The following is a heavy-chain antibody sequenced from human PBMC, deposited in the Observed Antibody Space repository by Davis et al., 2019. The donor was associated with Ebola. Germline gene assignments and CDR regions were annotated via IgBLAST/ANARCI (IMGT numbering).Heavy chain of an antibody. J-gene: IGHJ4*02. CDR1: GFSFSSYV. Sequence: GESLKIPCAASGFSFSSYVMHWVRQAPGKGLGWVAVISYDGSNKYYADSVKGRFTISRDNSKNTLYLQMNSLRAGDTAVYYCARGRTYYYDSSGYGAVFYFDYWGQGTLVTVSS. D-gene: IGHD3-22*01. V-gene: IGHV3-30*12. CDR3: ARGRTYYYDSSGYGAVFYFDY. CDR2: ISYDGSNK.